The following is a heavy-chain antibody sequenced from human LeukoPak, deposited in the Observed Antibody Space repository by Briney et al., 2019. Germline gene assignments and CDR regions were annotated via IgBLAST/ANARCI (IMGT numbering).Heavy chain of an antibody. J-gene: IGHJ3*02. CDR2: IYHAGAT. D-gene: IGHD3-22*01. CDR1: NFPITSNYY. V-gene: IGHV4-38-2*02. CDR3: ARRLEVVISHDAFDI. Sequence: SETLSLTCTVSNFPITSNYYWVWIRQPPGKRLEWIGSIYHAGATFYNPSLQSRVTISLDTSNNQFSLKLSSVTAADTAVYYCARRLEVVISHDAFDIWGQGTMVTVSS.